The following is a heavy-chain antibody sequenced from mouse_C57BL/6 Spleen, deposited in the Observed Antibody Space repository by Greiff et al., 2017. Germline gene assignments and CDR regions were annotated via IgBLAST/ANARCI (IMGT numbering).Heavy chain of an antibody. J-gene: IGHJ4*01. CDR3: IGPLGYDGGDYYAMDY. Sequence: VQLQQSGTVLARPGASVKMSCKTSGYTFTSYWMHWVKQRPGQGLEWIGAIYPGNSDTSYNQKFKGKAKLTAVTSASTAYMALSSLTNEDSAVYYCIGPLGYDGGDYYAMDYWGQGTSVTVSS. D-gene: IGHD2-2*01. V-gene: IGHV1-5*01. CDR2: IYPGNSDT. CDR1: GYTFTSYW.